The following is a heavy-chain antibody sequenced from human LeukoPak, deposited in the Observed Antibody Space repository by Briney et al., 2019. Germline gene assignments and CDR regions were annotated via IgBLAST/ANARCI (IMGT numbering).Heavy chain of an antibody. V-gene: IGHV3-30*02. CDR2: IPYRGSDS. D-gene: IGHD4-17*01. Sequence: GGSLRLSCAASGFTFNNYGMHWVRQAPGKGLEWVAFIPYRGSDSNYAASVKGRFTISRDNSKNTLYLQMNSLRLEDTAVYYCAKDRHGHYALDYCGQGTLVTVSS. CDR1: GFTFNNYG. CDR3: AKDRHGHYALDY. J-gene: IGHJ4*02.